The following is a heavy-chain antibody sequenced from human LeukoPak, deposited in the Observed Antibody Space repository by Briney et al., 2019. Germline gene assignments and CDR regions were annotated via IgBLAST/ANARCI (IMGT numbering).Heavy chain of an antibody. V-gene: IGHV3-15*01. D-gene: IGHD3-16*02. CDR1: GFTVGSNY. CDR3: TTVASDFYDYVWGSYRYPVDY. J-gene: IGHJ4*02. CDR2: IKSKTDGGTT. Sequence: MSGGSLRLSCAASGFTVGSNYMSWVRQAPGKGLEWVGRIKSKTDGGTTDYAAPVKGRFTISRDDSKNTLYLQMNSLKTEDTAVYYCTTVASDFYDYVWGSYRYPVDYWGQGTLVTVSS.